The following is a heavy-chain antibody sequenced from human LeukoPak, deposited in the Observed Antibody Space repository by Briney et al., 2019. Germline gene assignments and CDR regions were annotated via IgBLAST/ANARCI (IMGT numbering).Heavy chain of an antibody. V-gene: IGHV4-39*01. CDR1: GGSISSISSNNYH. Sequence: SETLSLTGIVSGGSISSISSNNYHWGWIRQPPGKGLERIGSIYYSGSTYYNPSLKSRVTISVDTSKNQFSLKLSSVTAADTALYYCAREMGVVTAHGIDVWGQGTTVTVSS. J-gene: IGHJ6*02. CDR2: IYYSGST. D-gene: IGHD4-23*01. CDR3: AREMGVVTAHGIDV.